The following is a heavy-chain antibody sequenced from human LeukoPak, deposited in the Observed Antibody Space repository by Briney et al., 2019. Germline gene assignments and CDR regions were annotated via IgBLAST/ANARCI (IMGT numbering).Heavy chain of an antibody. CDR1: GYTFTGYY. CDR2: INPNSGGT. CDR3: ARDVGYCSSTSCYTAP. V-gene: IGHV1-2*02. J-gene: IGHJ3*01. Sequence: ASVKVSCKASGYTFTGYYMHWVRQAPGQGLEWMGWINPNSGGTNYAQKLQGRVTMTTDTSTSTAYMELRSLRSDDTAVYYCARDVGYCSSTSCYTAPWGQGTMVTVSS. D-gene: IGHD2-2*02.